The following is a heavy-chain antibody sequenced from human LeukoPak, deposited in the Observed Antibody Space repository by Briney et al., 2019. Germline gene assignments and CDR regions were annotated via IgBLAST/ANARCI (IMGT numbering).Heavy chain of an antibody. D-gene: IGHD3-3*01. CDR3: AREGGDFWSGYYGYMDV. J-gene: IGHJ6*03. Sequence: PGGSLRLSCAASGFTFDDYAMHWVRQAPGKGLEWVSGISWNSGSIGYADSVKGRFTISRDNAKNSLYLQMNSLRAEDTAVYYCAREGGDFWSGYYGYMDVWGKGTTVTVSS. CDR1: GFTFDDYA. V-gene: IGHV3-9*01. CDR2: ISWNSGSI.